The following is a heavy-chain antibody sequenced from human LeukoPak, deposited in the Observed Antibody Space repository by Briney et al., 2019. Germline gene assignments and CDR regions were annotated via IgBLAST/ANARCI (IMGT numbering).Heavy chain of an antibody. D-gene: IGHD6-13*01. J-gene: IGHJ1*01. CDR2: IKQDGSEK. CDR3: ARDGYSSSWGYFQH. V-gene: IGHV3-7*01. Sequence: PGGSLRLSCAASGFTFSSYWMSWVRQAPGKGLEWVANIKQDGSEKYYVDFVKGRFTISRDNAKNSLYLQMNSLRAEDTAVYYCARDGYSSSWGYFQHWGQGTLVTVSS. CDR1: GFTFSSYW.